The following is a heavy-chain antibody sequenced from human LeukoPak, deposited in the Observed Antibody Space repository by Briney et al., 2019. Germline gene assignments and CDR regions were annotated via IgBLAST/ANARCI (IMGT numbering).Heavy chain of an antibody. CDR1: GFTFSSYA. D-gene: IGHD3-3*01. Sequence: GGSLRLSCAASGFTFSSYAMSWVRQAPGKGLEWLGRIKSKKDGEITDYAAPVKGRFTISRDDSKDTLYLQMNSLKTEDTAVYYCSTGGGVLRFLGGQGTLVTVSS. J-gene: IGHJ4*02. CDR3: STGGGVLRFL. CDR2: IKSKKDGEIT. V-gene: IGHV3-15*01.